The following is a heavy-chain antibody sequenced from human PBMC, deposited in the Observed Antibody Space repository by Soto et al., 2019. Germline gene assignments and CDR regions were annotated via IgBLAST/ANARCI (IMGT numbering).Heavy chain of an antibody. V-gene: IGHV4-59*08. CDR3: ARHKGSSWYNTRSYFDY. CDR1: GGSISSYY. D-gene: IGHD6-13*01. J-gene: IGHJ4*02. CDR2: IYYSGST. Sequence: SETLSLTCTVSGGSISSYYWSWIRQPPGKGLEWIGYIYYSGSTNYNPSLKSRVTISVDTSKNQFSLKLSSVTAADTAVYYCARHKGSSWYNTRSYFDYWGQGTLVTVSS.